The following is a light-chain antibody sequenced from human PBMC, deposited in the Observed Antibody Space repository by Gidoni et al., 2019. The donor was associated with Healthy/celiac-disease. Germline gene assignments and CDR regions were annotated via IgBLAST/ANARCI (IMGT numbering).Light chain of an antibody. CDR2: EVS. V-gene: IGLV2-14*01. Sequence: QSALTQADSGAGSPGASMTISCTGTSSDVGAYNYVSWDQQHPGKAPKLMIYEVSKRPSGVSNRFSCSKSGNTASLTISALQAEDEAYYYCSSYTSISPWVFGGATKLPVL. J-gene: IGLJ3*02. CDR1: SSDVGAYNY. CDR3: SSYTSISPWV.